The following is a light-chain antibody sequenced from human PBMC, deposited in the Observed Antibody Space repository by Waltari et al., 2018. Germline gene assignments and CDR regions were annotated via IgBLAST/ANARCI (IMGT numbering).Light chain of an antibody. J-gene: IGLJ3*02. CDR2: VNSDGSH. CDR1: SGHSSNA. V-gene: IGLV4-69*01. Sequence: QLVLTQSPSASASLGASVKLTCTLSSGHSSNAIAWPQEQPGKGPRYVMKVNSDGSHSKGDEIPDRFSGSSSGAERYLTISSLQSEDEADYYCQTGGHGTWVFGGGTKLTVL. CDR3: QTGGHGTWV.